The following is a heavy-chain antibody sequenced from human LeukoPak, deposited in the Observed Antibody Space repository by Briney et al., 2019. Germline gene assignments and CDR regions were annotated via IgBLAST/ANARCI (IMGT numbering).Heavy chain of an antibody. CDR1: GFTFSSYA. CDR2: ISYDGSNK. D-gene: IGHD6-13*01. Sequence: QPGRSLRLSCAASGFTFSSYAMHWVRQAPGKGLEWVAVISYDGSNKYYADSVKGRFTISRDNSKNTLYLQMNSLRAEDTAVYYCAREGQQLVYYYYYGMDVWGQGTTVTVSS. V-gene: IGHV3-30-3*01. J-gene: IGHJ6*02. CDR3: AREGQQLVYYYYYGMDV.